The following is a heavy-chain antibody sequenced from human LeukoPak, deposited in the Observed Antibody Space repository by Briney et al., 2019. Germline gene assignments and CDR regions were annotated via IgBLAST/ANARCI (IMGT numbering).Heavy chain of an antibody. CDR1: GGSIGSYY. D-gene: IGHD3-22*01. J-gene: IGHJ4*02. CDR2: IYYSGST. CDR3: ARGRYDSSGYSDY. V-gene: IGHV4-59*01. Sequence: SETLSLTCPVSGGSIGSYYWSWIRQPPGKGLEWIGYIYYSGSTNYNPSLKSRVTISVDTSKNQFSLKLSSVTAADTAVYYCARGRYDSSGYSDYWGQGTLVTVSS.